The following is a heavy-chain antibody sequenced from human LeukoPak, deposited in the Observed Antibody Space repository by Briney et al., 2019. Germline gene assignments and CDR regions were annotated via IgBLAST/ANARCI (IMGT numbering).Heavy chain of an antibody. Sequence: ASVKVSCKASGYTFTSYGIIWVRQAPGQGLEWMGWISAYNGNTNYAQKLQGRVTMTTDTSTSTAYMELRSLRSDDTAVYYCARVVVGDIVVVPAAPWGQGTLVTVSS. J-gene: IGHJ5*02. CDR1: GYTFTSYG. V-gene: IGHV1-18*01. CDR2: ISAYNGNT. D-gene: IGHD2-2*01. CDR3: ARVVVGDIVVVPAAP.